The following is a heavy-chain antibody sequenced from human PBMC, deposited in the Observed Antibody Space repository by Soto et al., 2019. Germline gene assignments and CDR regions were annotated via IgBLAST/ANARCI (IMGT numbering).Heavy chain of an antibody. J-gene: IGHJ6*02. CDR1: GGSISRSNYN. CDR2: IFYNGNT. CDR3: ARNAYQLPNFSYYYGMDV. Sequence: SETLSLTCIVSGGSISRSNYNWGWIRQTPGKGLEWIGSIFYNGNTYYNPSLQSRVFISADTSKNQFSLDLTSVTAADTAVYYCARNAYQLPNFSYYYGMDVWGQGTTVTV. V-gene: IGHV4-39*01. D-gene: IGHD2-2*01.